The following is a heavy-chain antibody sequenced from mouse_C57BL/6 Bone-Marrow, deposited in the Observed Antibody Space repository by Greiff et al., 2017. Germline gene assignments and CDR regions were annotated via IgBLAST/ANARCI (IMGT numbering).Heavy chain of an antibody. CDR2: IYPRSGNT. D-gene: IGHD1-1*01. V-gene: IGHV1-81*01. CDR1: GYTFTSYG. Sequence: VQLQQSGAELARPGASVKLSCKASGYTFTSYGISWVKQRTGQGLEWIGEIYPRSGNTYYNEKFKGKATLTADKSSSTAYMELRSLTSEDSAVYFCASPSYYYGSSYGYWGQGTTLTVSS. J-gene: IGHJ2*01. CDR3: ASPSYYYGSSYGY.